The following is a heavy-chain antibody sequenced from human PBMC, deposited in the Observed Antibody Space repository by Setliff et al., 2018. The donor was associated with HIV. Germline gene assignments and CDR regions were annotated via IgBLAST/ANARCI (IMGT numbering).Heavy chain of an antibody. CDR3: ERDISEGFFLERASEH. D-gene: IGHD3-3*01. CDR2: VYYSGST. J-gene: IGHJ1*01. V-gene: IGHV4-59*11. Sequence: KSSETLSLTCTVSGGSMTTHFWSWIRQPPGKGLEWIGSVYYSGSTNYNPSLKSRVTISLDTSENQFSLNLNSVTAADTAVYYCERDISEGFFLERASEHWSQGTLVTVS. CDR1: GGSMTTHF.